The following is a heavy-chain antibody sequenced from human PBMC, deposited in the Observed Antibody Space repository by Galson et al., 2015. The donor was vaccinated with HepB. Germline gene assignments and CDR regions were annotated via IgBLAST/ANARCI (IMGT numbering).Heavy chain of an antibody. V-gene: IGHV3-11*01. Sequence: SLRLSCAASGFTFSDYYMSWIRQAPGKGLEWVSYISSSGSTIYYADSVKGRFTISRDNAKNSLYLQMNSLRAEDTAVYYCARVYRELGYCSGGSCPFDYWGQGTLVTVSS. CDR2: ISSSGSTI. J-gene: IGHJ4*02. D-gene: IGHD2-15*01. CDR1: GFTFSDYY. CDR3: ARVYRELGYCSGGSCPFDY.